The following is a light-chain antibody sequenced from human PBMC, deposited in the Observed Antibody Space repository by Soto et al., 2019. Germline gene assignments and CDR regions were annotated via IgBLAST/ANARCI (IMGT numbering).Light chain of an antibody. CDR3: NSFTSSSTYV. J-gene: IGLJ1*01. CDR2: EVS. Sequence: QSALTQPASVSGSPGQSSTISCTGTSSDVGGYKYVSWYQQHPGKAPKLIIYEVSNRPSGVSNRFSGSKSGNTASLTISGLQAEDETDYYCNSFTSSSTYVFGTGTKLTVL. V-gene: IGLV2-14*01. CDR1: SSDVGGYKY.